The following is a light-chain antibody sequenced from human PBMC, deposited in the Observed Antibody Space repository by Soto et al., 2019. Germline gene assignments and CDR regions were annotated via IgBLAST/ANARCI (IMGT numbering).Light chain of an antibody. CDR2: KAS. CDR1: QSVSSW. CDR3: QQYGSYSRT. V-gene: IGKV1-5*03. Sequence: DIQMTQSPSTLSASVGERVTITCRASQSVSSWLAWYQQKPGKAPKLLIYKASSLHSGVPSRFSGSGSGTEFTLTINSLQPDDFATYYCQQYGSYSRTFGQGTRWIS. J-gene: IGKJ1*01.